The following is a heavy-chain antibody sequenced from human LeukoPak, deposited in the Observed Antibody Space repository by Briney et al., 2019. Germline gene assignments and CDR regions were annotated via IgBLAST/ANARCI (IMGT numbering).Heavy chain of an antibody. V-gene: IGHV4-59*01. CDR3: ARLGDSGSYVDY. CDR1: GGSISSYY. Sequence: SETLSLTCTVSGGSISSYYWSWIRQPPGKGLEWIGYIYYSGSTNYNPSLKSRVTISVDTSKNQFSLKLSSVTAADTAVYYCARLGDSGSYVDYWGQGTLVTVSS. CDR2: IYYSGST. J-gene: IGHJ4*02. D-gene: IGHD1-26*01.